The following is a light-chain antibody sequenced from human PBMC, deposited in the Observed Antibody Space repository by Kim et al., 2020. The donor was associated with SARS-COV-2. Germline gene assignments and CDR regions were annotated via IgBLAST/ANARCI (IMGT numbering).Light chain of an antibody. CDR2: RNN. J-gene: IGLJ2*01. V-gene: IGLV1-47*01. CDR1: SSNIGSNY. CDR3: AAWDDSLSGVV. Sequence: GQRVTISCSGRSSNIGSNYVYWYQQLPGTAPKHLIYRNNPRPSGVPDRFSGSKSGASASLAISGLRSEDEADYYCAAWDDSLSGVVFGGGTQLTVL.